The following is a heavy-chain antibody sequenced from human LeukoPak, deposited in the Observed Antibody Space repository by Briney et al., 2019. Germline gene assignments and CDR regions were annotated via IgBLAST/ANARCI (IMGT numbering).Heavy chain of an antibody. CDR3: ERQVGATYFDY. V-gene: IGHV3-30*04. D-gene: IGHD1-26*01. CDR1: GFTFNSYA. CDR2: ISYDGSNK. Sequence: GGSLRLSCAVSGFTFNSYAMNWIRQAPGKGLEWVAVISYDGSNKYYADSVKGRFTISRDNSKNTLYLEMNSLRAEDTAVYYCERQVGATYFDYWGQGTLATVSS. J-gene: IGHJ4*02.